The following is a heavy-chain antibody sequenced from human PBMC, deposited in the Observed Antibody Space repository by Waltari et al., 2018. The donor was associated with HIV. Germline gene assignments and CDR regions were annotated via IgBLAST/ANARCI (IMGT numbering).Heavy chain of an antibody. V-gene: IGHV1-2*06. D-gene: IGHD2-2*01. J-gene: IGHJ6*02. CDR3: ARVALPAAIHYGMDA. Sequence: QVQLVQSGAEMKKPGASVKVSCKASGYNFIAYYIHWVRQAPGQGLEWMGRINPNKAGTDYPQKFQGRVTMTRVTSINTVYMELIRLRPDDTAVYYCARVALPAAIHYGMDAWGQGTTVTVSS. CDR1: GYNFIAYY. CDR2: INPNKAGT.